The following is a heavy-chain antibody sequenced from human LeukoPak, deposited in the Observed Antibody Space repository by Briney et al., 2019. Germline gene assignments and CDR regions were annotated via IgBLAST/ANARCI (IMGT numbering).Heavy chain of an antibody. D-gene: IGHD1-26*01. CDR3: ARWGEWELLIY. CDR1: GYTFTSYG. J-gene: IGHJ4*02. Sequence: ASVKVSCKASGYTFTSYGISWVRQAPGQGLEWMGWISAYNGNTNYVQKLQGRVTMTTDTPTSTAYTELRSMRSDDTAVYYCARWGEWELLIYWGEGTLVIVSS. CDR2: ISAYNGNT. V-gene: IGHV1-18*01.